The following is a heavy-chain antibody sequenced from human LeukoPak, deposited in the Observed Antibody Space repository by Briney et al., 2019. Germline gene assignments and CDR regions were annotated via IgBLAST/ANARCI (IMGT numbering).Heavy chain of an antibody. CDR3: ARVGTVTTLGYFDL. CDR2: INTDGGST. J-gene: IGHJ2*01. CDR1: GFTFSSYW. D-gene: IGHD4-11*01. Sequence: PGGSLRLSCAASGFTFSSYWMHWVRQAPGKGLVWVSRINTDGGSTSYADSVKGRFTISRDNAKNTLYLQMNSLRAEDTAVYYCARVGTVTTLGYFDLWGRGTLVTVSS. V-gene: IGHV3-74*01.